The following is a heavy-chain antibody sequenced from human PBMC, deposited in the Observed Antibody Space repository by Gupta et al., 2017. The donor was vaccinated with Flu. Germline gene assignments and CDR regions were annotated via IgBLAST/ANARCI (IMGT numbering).Heavy chain of an antibody. J-gene: IGHJ6*02. CDR2: ISGSGGTN. Sequence: ASRWVRQAAGKGLEWVTIISGSGGTNYSADLWKSWRTISRDNSNKTLHMKKSRGSADESVVYYCARVDCMSTSCYYYDFDDWGQGTMVTVSS. CDR3: ARVDCMSTSCYYYDFDD. CDR1: A. D-gene: IGHD2-2*01. V-gene: IGHV3-23*01.